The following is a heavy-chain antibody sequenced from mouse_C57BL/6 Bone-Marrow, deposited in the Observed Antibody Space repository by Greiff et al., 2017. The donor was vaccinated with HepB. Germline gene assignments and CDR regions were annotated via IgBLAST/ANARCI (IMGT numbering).Heavy chain of an antibody. CDR1: GFTFSDYG. J-gene: IGHJ3*01. CDR2: ISSGSSTI. Sequence: EVHLVESGGGLVKPGGSLKLSCAASGFTFSDYGMHWVRQAPEKGLEWVAYISSGSSTIYYADTVKGRFTISRDNAKNTLFLQMTSLRSEDTAMYYCARRYYYLAWFAYWGQGTLVTVSA. CDR3: ARRYYYLAWFAY. V-gene: IGHV5-17*01. D-gene: IGHD1-1*01.